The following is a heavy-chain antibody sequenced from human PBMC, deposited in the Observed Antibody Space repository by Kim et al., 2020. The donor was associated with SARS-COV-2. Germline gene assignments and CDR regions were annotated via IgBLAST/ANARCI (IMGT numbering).Heavy chain of an antibody. D-gene: IGHD4-17*01. CDR2: INNNGRTT. Sequence: GGSLRLSCAASGFTFSGYWMHWVRQAPGEGLVWVSRINNNGRTTNYADSVKGRFTISRDNAKNTLYLQMNSLRAEDTAVYYCARDGGSAYGDSNDYWGQGTLVTVSS. CDR3: ARDGGSAYGDSNDY. CDR1: GFTFSGYW. J-gene: IGHJ4*02. V-gene: IGHV3-74*01.